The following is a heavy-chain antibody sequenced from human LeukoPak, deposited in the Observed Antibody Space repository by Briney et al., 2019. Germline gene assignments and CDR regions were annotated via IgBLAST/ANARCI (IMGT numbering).Heavy chain of an antibody. J-gene: IGHJ6*02. CDR2: ISSSSSYI. CDR3: ARGRRRWLVESIYYGMDV. Sequence: GGSLRLSCAASGFTFSSYSMNWVRQAPGKGLEWVSSISSSSSYIYYADSVKGRFTISRDNAKNSLYLQMNSLRAEDTAVYYCARGRRRWLVESIYYGMDVWGQGTTVTVSS. D-gene: IGHD6-19*01. CDR1: GFTFSSYS. V-gene: IGHV3-21*01.